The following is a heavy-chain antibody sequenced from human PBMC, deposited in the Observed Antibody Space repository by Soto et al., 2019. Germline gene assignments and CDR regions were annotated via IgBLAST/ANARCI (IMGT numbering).Heavy chain of an antibody. CDR1: GGSMSSRDYY. CDR3: ARERLDSGVGQGAMDV. Sequence: QVQLQESGPGLVKPSQTLSLTCIVSGGSMSSRDYYWSWIRQYPGKGLEWIGYIYYSGSTYYHSSLMSRVKISIDTSKKQFSLKLNSVTAADTAVYYCARERLDSGVGQGAMDVWGQGITVTVSS. D-gene: IGHD2-8*01. CDR2: IYYSGST. V-gene: IGHV4-31*03. J-gene: IGHJ6*02.